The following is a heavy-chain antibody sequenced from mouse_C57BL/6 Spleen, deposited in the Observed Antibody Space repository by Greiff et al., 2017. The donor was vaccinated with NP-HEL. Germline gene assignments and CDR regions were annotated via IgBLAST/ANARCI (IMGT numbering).Heavy chain of an antibody. CDR1: GFTFSSYA. CDR3: ARDYGSSYGFAY. Sequence: DVKLVESGGGLVKPGGSLKLSCAASGFTFSSYAMSWVRQTPEKRLEWVATISDGGSYTYYPDNVKGRFTISRDNAKNNLYLQMSHLKSEDTAMYYCARDYGSSYGFAYWGQGTLVTVSA. D-gene: IGHD1-1*01. V-gene: IGHV5-4*01. CDR2: ISDGGSYT. J-gene: IGHJ3*01.